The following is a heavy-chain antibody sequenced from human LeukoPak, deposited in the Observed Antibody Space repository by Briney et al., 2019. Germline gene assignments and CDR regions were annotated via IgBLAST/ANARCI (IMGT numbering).Heavy chain of an antibody. CDR1: GLAVSSNY. J-gene: IGHJ4*02. CDR2: MYSGGGT. V-gene: IGHV3-53*05. D-gene: IGHD6-13*01. Sequence: GGSLRLSCAASGLAVSSNYMSWVRQPPGKGLEWVSVMYSGGGTYYADSVRGRFTITRDNSKNTAYLQMNSLRAIDTAVYYCATTMAAVAYYFDYWGQGALVTVSS. CDR3: ATTMAAVAYYFDY.